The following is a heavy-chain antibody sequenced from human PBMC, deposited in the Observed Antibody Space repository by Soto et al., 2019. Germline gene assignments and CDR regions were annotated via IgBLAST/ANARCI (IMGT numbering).Heavy chain of an antibody. Sequence: SDTLSLTCAVYGGSFSGYYWSWIRQPPGKGLEWIGEINHSGSTNYNPSLKSRVTISVDTSKNQFSLKLSSVTAADTAVYYCARQCRGVTCHWFVPWGQGTLVTVS. CDR3: ARQCRGVTCHWFVP. CDR1: GGSFSGYY. J-gene: IGHJ5*02. V-gene: IGHV4-34*01. CDR2: INHSGST. D-gene: IGHD2-15*01.